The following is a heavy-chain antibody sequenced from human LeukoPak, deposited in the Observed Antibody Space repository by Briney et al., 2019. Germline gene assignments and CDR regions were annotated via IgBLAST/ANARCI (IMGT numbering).Heavy chain of an antibody. V-gene: IGHV4-34*01. CDR3: ARGESYGYGDRYFDY. CDR1: GGSFSGYY. Sequence: PSETLSLTCAVYGGSFSGYYWSWIRQPPGKGLEWIGEINHSGSTNYNPSLKSRVTISVDTSKNQFSLKLSSVTAADTAVYYCARGESYGYGDRYFDYWGQGTLVTVSS. J-gene: IGHJ4*02. CDR2: INHSGST. D-gene: IGHD4-17*01.